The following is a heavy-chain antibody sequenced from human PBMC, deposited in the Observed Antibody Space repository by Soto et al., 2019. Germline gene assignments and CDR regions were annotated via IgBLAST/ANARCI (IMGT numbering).Heavy chain of an antibody. D-gene: IGHD6-6*01. CDR2: ISSDGSTT. Sequence: PGGSLILSCAASGFTFSSYWMHWVRQASGKGLVWVSRISSDGSTTNYADSVKGRFTTSRDNAKNTLYLEMNSLRAEDTSVYYCVRESSSQNRSLDYWGQGALVTVSS. V-gene: IGHV3-74*01. J-gene: IGHJ4*02. CDR3: VRESSSQNRSLDY. CDR1: GFTFSSYW.